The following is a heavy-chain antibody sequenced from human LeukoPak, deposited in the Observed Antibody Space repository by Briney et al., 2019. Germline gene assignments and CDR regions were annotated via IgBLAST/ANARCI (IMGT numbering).Heavy chain of an antibody. V-gene: IGHV1-69*13. CDR1: GYTFTSYD. CDR2: IIPIFGTA. Sequence: ASVKVSCKASGYTFTSYDINWVRQAPGQGLEWMGGIIPIFGTANYAQKFQGRVTITADESTSTAYMELSSLRSEDTAVYYCASRITGTTPGWEFDPWGQGTLVTVSS. D-gene: IGHD1-20*01. CDR3: ASRITGTTPGWEFDP. J-gene: IGHJ5*02.